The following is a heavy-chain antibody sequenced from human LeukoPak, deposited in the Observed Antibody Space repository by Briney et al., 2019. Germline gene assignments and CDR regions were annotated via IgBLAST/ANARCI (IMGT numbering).Heavy chain of an antibody. Sequence: SETLSLTCTVSGGSVSSGNYYWSWIRQPPGKGLEWIGYISYSGSTNYNPSLKSRVTNSVDTSKNRFSLRLSSVTAADTAVYYCARGGPSLGVDYWGQGTLVTVSS. CDR3: ARGGPSLGVDY. D-gene: IGHD5/OR15-5a*01. J-gene: IGHJ4*02. V-gene: IGHV4-61*01. CDR1: GGSVSSGNYY. CDR2: ISYSGST.